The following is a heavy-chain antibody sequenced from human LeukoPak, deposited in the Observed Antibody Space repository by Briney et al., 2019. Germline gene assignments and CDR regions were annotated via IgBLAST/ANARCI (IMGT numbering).Heavy chain of an antibody. V-gene: IGHV4-59*01. Sequence: PSETLSLTCAVSGGSISSYYWNWIRQPPGKGLEWIGYIYYSGSTNYNPSLKSRVTISIDTSKNQLFLQLTSVTAADTAVYYCATDVRGLVPYYFDFWGQGTLVTVSS. J-gene: IGHJ4*02. CDR2: IYYSGST. CDR3: ATDVRGLVPYYFDF. CDR1: GGSISSYY. D-gene: IGHD3-10*02.